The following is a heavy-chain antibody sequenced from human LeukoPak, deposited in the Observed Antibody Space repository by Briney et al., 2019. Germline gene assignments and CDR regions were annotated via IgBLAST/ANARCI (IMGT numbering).Heavy chain of an antibody. CDR3: ARDGVHDYVWGSYRYFDY. CDR2: IYHSGST. V-gene: IGHV4-38-2*02. J-gene: IGHJ4*02. D-gene: IGHD3-16*02. Sequence: SETLSLTCAVSGYSISSGYYWGWIRQPPGKGLVWIGSIYHSGSTYYNPSLKSRVTISVDTSKNQFSLKLSSVTAADTAVYYCARDGVHDYVWGSYRYFDYWGQGTLVTVSS. CDR1: GYSISSGYY.